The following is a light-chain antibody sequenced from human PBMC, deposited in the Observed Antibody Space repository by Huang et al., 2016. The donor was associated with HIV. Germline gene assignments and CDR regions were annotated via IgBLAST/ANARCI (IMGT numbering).Light chain of an antibody. V-gene: IGKV3-15*01. CDR3: QQYNNWLA. CDR1: QTVNSN. J-gene: IGKJ1*01. Sequence: EIVMTQSPATLSVSPGERATLSCRASQTVNSNLAWYQHKPGQAPRLLIDGASTRATGVPARFGGSGSGTKFTLTISSLQSEDFAVYYCQQYNNWLAFGQGTKVEIK. CDR2: GAS.